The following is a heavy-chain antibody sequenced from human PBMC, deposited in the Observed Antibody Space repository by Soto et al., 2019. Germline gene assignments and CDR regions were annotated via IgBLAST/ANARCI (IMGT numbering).Heavy chain of an antibody. Sequence: SETLSLTCTVSGGSISNYFCNWIRQPAGKGLEWIGRIDNRGSTNYNPSLKSRITMSADTSRNQFSLKLNSVTAADTAVYYCARGGQDFWSGPFDYWGQGALVTVSS. CDR2: IDNRGST. D-gene: IGHD3-3*01. CDR3: ARGGQDFWSGPFDY. V-gene: IGHV4-4*07. CDR1: GGSISNYF. J-gene: IGHJ4*02.